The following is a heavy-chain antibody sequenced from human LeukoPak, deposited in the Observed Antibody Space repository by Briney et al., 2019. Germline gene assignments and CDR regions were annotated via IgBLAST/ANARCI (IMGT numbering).Heavy chain of an antibody. D-gene: IGHD3-22*01. Sequence: SETLSLTCTVSGGSISSSSYYWGWIRQPPGKGLEWIGEINHSGSTNYNPSLKSRVTISVDTSKNQFSLKLSSVTAADTAVYYCARGAPSITMIVVVYYFDYWGQGTLVTVSS. J-gene: IGHJ4*02. CDR2: INHSGST. CDR1: GGSISSSSYY. CDR3: ARGAPSITMIVVVYYFDY. V-gene: IGHV4-39*07.